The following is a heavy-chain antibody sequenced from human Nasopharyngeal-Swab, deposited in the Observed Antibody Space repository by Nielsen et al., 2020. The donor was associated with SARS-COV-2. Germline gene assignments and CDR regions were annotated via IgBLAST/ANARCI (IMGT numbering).Heavy chain of an antibody. V-gene: IGHV1-18*01. J-gene: IGHJ6*02. CDR3: ARNIVVVPAAVLYYYYGMDV. Sequence: ASVKVSCKASGYTFTSYGISWVRQAPGQGLEWMGWISAYNGNTNYAQKLQGRVTMTRDTSTSTVYMELSSLRSEDTAVYYCARNIVVVPAAVLYYYYGMDVWGQGTTVTVSS. CDR2: ISAYNGNT. D-gene: IGHD2-2*01. CDR1: GYTFTSYG.